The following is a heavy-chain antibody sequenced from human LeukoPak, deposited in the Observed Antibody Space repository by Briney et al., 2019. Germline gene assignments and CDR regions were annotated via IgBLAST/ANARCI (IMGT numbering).Heavy chain of an antibody. CDR3: ARGGELERRLFNFDY. D-gene: IGHD1-1*01. J-gene: IGHJ4*02. V-gene: IGHV3-30*04. CDR2: ISYDGSNK. CDR1: GFTFSSYA. Sequence: GGSPRLSCAASGFTFSSYAMHWVRQAPGKGLEWVAVISYDGSNKYYADSVKGRSTISRDNSKNTLYLQMNSLRAEDTAVYYCARGGELERRLFNFDYWGQGTLVTVSS.